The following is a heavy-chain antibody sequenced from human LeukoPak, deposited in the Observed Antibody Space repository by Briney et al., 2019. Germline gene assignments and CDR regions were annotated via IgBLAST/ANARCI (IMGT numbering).Heavy chain of an antibody. J-gene: IGHJ4*02. CDR3: AKDSFSTR. CDR2: ISGSGGST. Sequence: QPGGSLRLSCAASGFTFSSDSMTWVRQAPGKGLEWVSTISGSGGSTFYADSVKGRFTISRDNSKNTLCLHMDSLSAEDTAIYYGAKDSFSTRWGQGTLVTVSS. V-gene: IGHV3-23*01. D-gene: IGHD2-2*01. CDR1: GFTFSSDS.